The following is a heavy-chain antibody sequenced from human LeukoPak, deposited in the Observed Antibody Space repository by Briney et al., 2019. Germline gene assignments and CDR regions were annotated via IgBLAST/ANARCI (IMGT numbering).Heavy chain of an antibody. CDR2: INPNSGGT. J-gene: IGHJ6*02. D-gene: IGHD3-9*01. CDR3: ARVFYIGTGAYYDILTGYYNYAMDV. V-gene: IGHV1-2*02. Sequence: ASVKVSCKASGYTFTGYYMHWVRQAPGQGLEWMGWINPNSGGTNYAQKFQGRVTMTRDTSISTAYMELSRLRSDDTAVYYCARVFYIGTGAYYDILTGYYNYAMDVWGQGTTVTVSS. CDR1: GYTFTGYY.